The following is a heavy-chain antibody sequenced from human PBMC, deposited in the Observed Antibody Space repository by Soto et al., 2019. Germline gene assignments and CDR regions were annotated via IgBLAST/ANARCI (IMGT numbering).Heavy chain of an antibody. V-gene: IGHV4-4*07. CDR3: ARGQRFSDWFDP. D-gene: IGHD3-3*01. CDR2: IYSSGNT. J-gene: IGHJ5*02. Sequence: SETLSLTCSVSGGTISGYYWTWIRQPAGKGLEWIGRIYSSGNTKYNPSLQSRVTMSLDASNNQFSLRLTSVTAADTAVYYCARGQRFSDWFDPWGQGTLVTVSS. CDR1: GGTISGYY.